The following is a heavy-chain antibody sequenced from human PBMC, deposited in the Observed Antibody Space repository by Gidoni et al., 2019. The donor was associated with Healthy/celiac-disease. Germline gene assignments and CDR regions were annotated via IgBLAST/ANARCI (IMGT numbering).Heavy chain of an antibody. CDR1: GFTFSSYA. CDR2: IRGSGGST. Sequence: TASGFTFSSYAMSWVRQAPGKGLEWVSAIRGSGGSTYYADSVKGRFTISRDNSKNTLYLQMNRLRAEDTTVYYCAKAILGIKGSYYYYGMDVWGQGTTVTVSS. CDR3: AKAILGIKGSYYYYGMDV. J-gene: IGHJ6*02. V-gene: IGHV3-23*01. D-gene: IGHD7-27*01.